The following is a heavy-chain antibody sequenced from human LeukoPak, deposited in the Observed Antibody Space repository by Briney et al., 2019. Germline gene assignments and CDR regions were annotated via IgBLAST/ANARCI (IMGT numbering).Heavy chain of an antibody. D-gene: IGHD6-13*01. CDR3: ARHYSSSWYGSYYYYMDV. CDR1: GGSISSYY. V-gene: IGHV4-59*01. Sequence: PSETLSLTCTVSGGSISSYYWSWIRQPPGKGLEWIGYIYYSGSTNYNPSLKSRVTISVDTTKSQFSLWLSSVTAADTAVYYCARHYSSSWYGSYYYYMDVWGKGTTVTVSS. J-gene: IGHJ6*03. CDR2: IYYSGST.